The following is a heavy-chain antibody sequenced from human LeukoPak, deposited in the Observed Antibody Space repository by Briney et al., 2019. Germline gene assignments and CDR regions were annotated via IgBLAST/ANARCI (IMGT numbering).Heavy chain of an antibody. J-gene: IGHJ4*02. V-gene: IGHV3-53*01. CDR3: TRDPEALDY. CDR1: GFTVSSNY. CDR2: IYSGGST. Sequence: GGSLRLSCAASGFTVSSNYMSWVRQAPGKGLEWVSVIYSGGSTYYADSVKGRFTISRDNAKNSLYLQMNSLRAEDTAVYYCTRDPEALDYWGQGTLVTVSS.